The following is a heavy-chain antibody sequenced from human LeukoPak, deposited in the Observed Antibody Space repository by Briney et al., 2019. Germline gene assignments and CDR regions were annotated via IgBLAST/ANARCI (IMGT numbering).Heavy chain of an antibody. V-gene: IGHV4-34*01. CDR1: GGSFSGYD. J-gene: IGHJ3*02. CDR2: INHSGST. CDR3: ATEYYDFWNDAFDI. D-gene: IGHD3-3*01. Sequence: SETLSLTCAVYGGSFSGYDWSWIRQPPGKGLEWIGEINHSGSTNYNPSLKSRVTISVDTSKNQFSLKLSSVTAADTAVYYCATEYYDFWNDAFDIWGQGTMVTVSS.